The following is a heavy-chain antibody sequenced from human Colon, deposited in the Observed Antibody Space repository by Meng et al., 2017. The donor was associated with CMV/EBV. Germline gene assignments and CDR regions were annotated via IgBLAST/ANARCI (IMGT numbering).Heavy chain of an antibody. V-gene: IGHV1-18*01. CDR2: ISVYHGYT. CDR3: ARSSSSGRVSPDPEDYYDY. Sequence: ASVKVSCKASGYTFSSYGISWVRQAPGQGLEWMGWISVYHGYTNYAQKFQGRVTMTTDTSTSTAYMELRSLRSDDTAVYFCARSSSSGRVSPDPEDYYDYWGQGTLVTASS. CDR1: GYTFSSYG. J-gene: IGHJ4*02. D-gene: IGHD6-19*01.